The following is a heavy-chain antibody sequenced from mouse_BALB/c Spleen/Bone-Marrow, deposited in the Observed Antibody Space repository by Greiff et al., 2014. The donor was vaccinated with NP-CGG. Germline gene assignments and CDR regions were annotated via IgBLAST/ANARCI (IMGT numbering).Heavy chain of an antibody. CDR1: GYSFTGYF. D-gene: IGHD2-3*01. V-gene: IGHV1-37*01. CDR3: GRWGDGYYYAMDY. Sequence: EVQLQESGPDLVKPGASVKLSCKASGYSFTGYFLNWVRQSHGKSLEWIGRINPFNGDTFYSQKFKGKATLTVDKSSTTAHMELLSLTSEDSAVYYCGRWGDGYYYAMDYWGQGTSVTVPS. CDR2: INPFNGDT. J-gene: IGHJ4*01.